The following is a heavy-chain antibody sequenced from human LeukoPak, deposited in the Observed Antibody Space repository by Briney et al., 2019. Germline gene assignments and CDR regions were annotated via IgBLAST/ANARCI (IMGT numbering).Heavy chain of an antibody. CDR1: GFTFSSYE. CDR2: ISSSGSTI. D-gene: IGHD6-13*01. Sequence: GGSLTLSCAASGFTFSSYEMNWVRQAPGKGLEWVSYISSSGSTIYYADSVKGRFTISRDNAKNSLYLQMNSLRAEDTAVYYCARDPKGYSSSGGWFDPWGQGTLVTVSS. V-gene: IGHV3-48*03. CDR3: ARDPKGYSSSGGWFDP. J-gene: IGHJ5*02.